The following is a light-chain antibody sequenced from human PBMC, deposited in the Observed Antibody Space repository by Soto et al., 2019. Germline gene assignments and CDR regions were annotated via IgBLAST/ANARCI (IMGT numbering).Light chain of an antibody. CDR2: DAS. CDR1: QGISNY. J-gene: IGKJ1*01. CDR3: QQYNSSPWT. Sequence: DIQMTQSPSSLSASVGDRVTITCQASQGISNYLNWYQQKPGKAPNLLIYDASSLESGVPSRFSGSGSGTEFTLTISSLQPDDSASYHCQQYNSSPWTFGQGTKVE. V-gene: IGKV1-5*01.